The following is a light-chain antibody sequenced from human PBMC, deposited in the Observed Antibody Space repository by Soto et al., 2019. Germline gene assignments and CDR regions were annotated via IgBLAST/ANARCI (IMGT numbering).Light chain of an antibody. CDR1: SSDVAGYNY. V-gene: IGLV2-11*01. CDR3: CSYAGSYTRYV. CDR2: DVS. J-gene: IGLJ1*01. Sequence: QSVLTQPRSVSGSPGQSVTISCTGTSSDVAGYNYVSWYQQHPGKAPKLMIYDVSKRPSGVPDRFSGSKSGNTASLTISGLQAEDEADYYCCSYAGSYTRYVFGTGTKVTVL.